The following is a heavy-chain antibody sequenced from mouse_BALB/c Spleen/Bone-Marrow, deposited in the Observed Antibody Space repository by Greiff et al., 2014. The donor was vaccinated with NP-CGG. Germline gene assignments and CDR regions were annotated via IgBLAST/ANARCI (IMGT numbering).Heavy chain of an antibody. D-gene: IGHD1-1*02. J-gene: IGHJ2*01. CDR3: ARHEGGGYFDY. CDR1: GYTFTEYI. CDR2: FYPGSGSI. V-gene: IGHV1-62-2*01. Sequence: QVQLQQPGAGLVKPGSSVKLSCKASGYTFTEYIIHWVKQRSGQGLEWIGWFYPGSGSIKYNEKFKDRATLTADKSSSTVYMELSRLTSEDSAVYFCARHEGGGYFDYWGQGTTLTVSS.